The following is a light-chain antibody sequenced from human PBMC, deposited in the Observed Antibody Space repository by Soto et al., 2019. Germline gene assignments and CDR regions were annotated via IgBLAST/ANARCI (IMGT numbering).Light chain of an antibody. CDR2: EVS. Sequence: QSALTQPASVSGSPGQSITISCTGTSTDIGRYMYISWYQHHPGKAPKLLISEVSRRPLGLSNRFSGSKSGNTAYLTISGLQAEDEADYYCCSYTTNITYCFGSGTKLTVL. J-gene: IGLJ1*01. CDR1: STDIGRYMY. CDR3: CSYTTNITYC. V-gene: IGLV2-14*01.